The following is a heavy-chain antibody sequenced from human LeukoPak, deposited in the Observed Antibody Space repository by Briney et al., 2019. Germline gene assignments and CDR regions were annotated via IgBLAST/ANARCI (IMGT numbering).Heavy chain of an antibody. CDR3: ARARVEAAVDYYYYMDV. J-gene: IGHJ6*03. CDR2: ISVYNGNT. CDR1: GYTFTSYG. D-gene: IGHD6-19*01. Sequence: ASVKVSCKASGYTFTSYGISWVRQAPGQGLEWMGWISVYNGNTKYVQKFQGRVTMTTDTSTSTAYMELRSLRSDDTAVYYCARARVEAAVDYYYYMDVWGKGTTVTISS. V-gene: IGHV1-18*01.